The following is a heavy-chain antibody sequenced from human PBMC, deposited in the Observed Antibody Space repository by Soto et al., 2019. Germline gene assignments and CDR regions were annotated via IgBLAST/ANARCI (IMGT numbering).Heavy chain of an antibody. V-gene: IGHV5-51*01. CDR2: IYPADSDT. Sequence: PGESLKISCKGSGYSFTNYWIGWARQMPGKGLEWMGFIYPADSDTRYSPSFQGQVTISADKSISTAYLQWGSLKASDTAMYYCARAKGSPSVVTPRDVYDIWGQGTMVTVSS. CDR3: ARAKGSPSVVTPRDVYDI. CDR1: GYSFTNYW. J-gene: IGHJ3*02. D-gene: IGHD2-21*02.